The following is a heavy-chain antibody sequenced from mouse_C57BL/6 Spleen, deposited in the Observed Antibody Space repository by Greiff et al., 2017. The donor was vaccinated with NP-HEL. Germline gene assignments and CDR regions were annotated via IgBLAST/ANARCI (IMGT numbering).Heavy chain of an antibody. CDR2: IYPRDGST. D-gene: IGHD1-1*01. CDR1: GYTFTDHT. J-gene: IGHJ1*03. Sequence: VQLQQSDAELVKPGASVKISCKVSGYTFTDHTIHWMKQRPEQGLEWIGYIYPRDGSTKYNEKFKGKATLTADKSSSTAYMQLNSLTSEDSAVYFCARPHYYGSSLWYFDVWGTGTTVTVSS. V-gene: IGHV1-78*01. CDR3: ARPHYYGSSLWYFDV.